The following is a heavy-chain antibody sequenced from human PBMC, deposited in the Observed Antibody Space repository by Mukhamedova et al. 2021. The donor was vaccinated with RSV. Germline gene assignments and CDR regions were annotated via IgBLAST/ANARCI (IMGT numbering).Heavy chain of an antibody. V-gene: IGHV3-30*03. Sequence: DMHWVRQAPGKGLEWVALISYDGSNTYYTDSVKGRFTISRDNSKDTLYLQMNSLRTEDTATYYCAREDFVVVPAAVVYSDYWGQG. J-gene: IGHJ4*02. CDR2: ISYDGSNT. D-gene: IGHD2-2*01. CDR3: AREDFVVVPAAVVYSDY. CDR1: D.